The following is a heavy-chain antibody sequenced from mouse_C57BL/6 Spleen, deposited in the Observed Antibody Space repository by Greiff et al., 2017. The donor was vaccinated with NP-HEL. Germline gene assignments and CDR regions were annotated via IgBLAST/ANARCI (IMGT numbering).Heavy chain of an antibody. J-gene: IGHJ3*01. Sequence: QVQLQQPGAELVKPGASVKLSCKASGYTFTSYWMHWVKQRPGRGLEWIGRIDPNSGGTTYNEKFKSKATLTVDKPSSTAYMQLSSLTSEDSAVYYCAREAIYFPFADWGKGTLVTVSA. CDR3: AREAIYFPFAD. D-gene: IGHD1-1*01. CDR1: GYTFTSYW. CDR2: IDPNSGGT. V-gene: IGHV1-72*01.